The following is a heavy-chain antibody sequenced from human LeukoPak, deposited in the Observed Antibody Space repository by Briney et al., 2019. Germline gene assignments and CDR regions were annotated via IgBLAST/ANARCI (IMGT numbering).Heavy chain of an antibody. Sequence: SETLSLTCTVSGGSISSSSYYWGWIRQPPGKGLEWIGSIYYSGTTYYNPSLKSRVTISIDTSKNQFSLKLSSVTAADTAVYFCARNFPGVGCSGGSCYDYWGQGTLVTVSS. CDR3: ARNFPGVGCSGGSCYDY. CDR2: IYYSGTT. D-gene: IGHD2-15*01. CDR1: GGSISSSSYY. J-gene: IGHJ4*02. V-gene: IGHV4-39*07.